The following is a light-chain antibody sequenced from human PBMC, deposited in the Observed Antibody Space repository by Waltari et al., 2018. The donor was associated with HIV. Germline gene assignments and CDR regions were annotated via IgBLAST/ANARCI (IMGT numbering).Light chain of an antibody. CDR2: GAS. J-gene: IGKJ1*01. V-gene: IGKV3-15*01. Sequence: EIELTQSPATLSVSPGEGATLSCRTSQSVSRNLAWYQQKPGQAPRLLIYGASTRATGTPARFSGSGSGTEFTLTISSLQSGDSAIYYCQQYYNWPPWTFGQGTKVEIK. CDR3: QQYYNWPPWT. CDR1: QSVSRN.